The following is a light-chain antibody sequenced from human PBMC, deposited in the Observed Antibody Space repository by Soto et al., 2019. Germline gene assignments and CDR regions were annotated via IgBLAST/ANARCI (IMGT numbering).Light chain of an antibody. J-gene: IGLJ2*01. V-gene: IGLV4-69*01. CDR3: QTWGTGGV. Sequence: QLVLIQSPSASASLGASVKLTCTLSSGHSSYAIAWHQQQPEKGPRYLMKLNSDGSHSKGDGIPDRFSGSSSGAERYLTISSLQSEDEADYYCQTWGTGGVFGGGTKLTVL. CDR1: SGHSSYA. CDR2: LNSDGSH.